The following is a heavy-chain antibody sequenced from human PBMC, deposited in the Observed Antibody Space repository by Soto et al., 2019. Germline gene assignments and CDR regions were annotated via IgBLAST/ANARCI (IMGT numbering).Heavy chain of an antibody. D-gene: IGHD3-22*01. J-gene: IGHJ5*02. CDR2: INPSGGST. Sequence: ASVKVSCKASGYTFTSYYMHWVRQAPGQGLEWMGIINPSGGSTSYAQKFQGRVTMTRDTSTSTVYMELSSLRSEDTAVYYCARDQGPTGYYDSSGYLNWFDPWGQEPWSPSPQ. CDR3: ARDQGPTGYYDSSGYLNWFDP. CDR1: GYTFTSYY. V-gene: IGHV1-46*01.